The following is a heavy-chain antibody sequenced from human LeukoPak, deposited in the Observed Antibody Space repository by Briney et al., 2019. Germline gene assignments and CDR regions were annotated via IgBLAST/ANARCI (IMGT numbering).Heavy chain of an antibody. V-gene: IGHV3-33*08. D-gene: IGHD2-2*01. CDR2: IWYDGSNK. CDR1: GFTFSRYD. J-gene: IGHJ4*02. Sequence: GGSLRLSCAASGFTFSRYDMHWVRQAPGQGLEWVVVIWYDGSNKYFADSVKGRFTISRDNSKNTLFLQMNTLRAEDTALYYCARDYAHSYGQFDYWGQGTLVTVSS. CDR3: ARDYAHSYGQFDY.